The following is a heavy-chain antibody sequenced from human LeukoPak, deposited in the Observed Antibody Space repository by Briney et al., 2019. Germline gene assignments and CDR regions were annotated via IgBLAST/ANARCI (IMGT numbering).Heavy chain of an antibody. J-gene: IGHJ4*02. CDR1: GYTFTSYA. CDR2: INAGNGNT. V-gene: IGHV1-3*03. CDR3: ARGSGDGAARLYFDY. Sequence: ASVKVSCKASGYTFTSYAMHWVRQAPGQRLEWMGWINAGNGNTKYSQEFQGRVTITRDTSASTAYMELSSLRSEDMAVYYCARGSGDGAARLYFDYWGQGTLVTVSS. D-gene: IGHD6-6*01.